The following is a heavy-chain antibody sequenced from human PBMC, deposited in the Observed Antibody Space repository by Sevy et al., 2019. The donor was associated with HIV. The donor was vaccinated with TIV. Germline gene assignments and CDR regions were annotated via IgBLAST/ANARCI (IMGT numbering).Heavy chain of an antibody. CDR1: GFTFSSYW. CDR2: IKQDGSEK. Sequence: GGSLSLSCAASGFTFSSYWMSWVRQAPGKGLEWVDNIKQDGSEKYYVDSVKGRFTISRDNAKNSLYLQMNSLRAEDTAVYYCARDHTAMAHDWYFDLWGRGTLVTVSS. D-gene: IGHD5-18*01. CDR3: ARDHTAMAHDWYFDL. J-gene: IGHJ2*01. V-gene: IGHV3-7*01.